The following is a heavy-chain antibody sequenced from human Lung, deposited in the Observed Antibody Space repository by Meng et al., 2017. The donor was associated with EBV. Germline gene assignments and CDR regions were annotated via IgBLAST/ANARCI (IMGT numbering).Heavy chain of an antibody. J-gene: IGHJ4*02. Sequence: EVQLVESGGGLVKPGGSLRLSCAASGFSFSTYNMNWVRQAPGKGLEWVSSISFSSTYIYYTDSVKGRFTISRDNAKNSLYLQMTNVRAEDTAVYYCARDKFPGGPGWGDFDFWGQGTLVTVAS. CDR1: GFSFSTYN. V-gene: IGHV3-21*02. CDR3: ARDKFPGGPGWGDFDF. D-gene: IGHD3-10*01. CDR2: ISFSSTYI.